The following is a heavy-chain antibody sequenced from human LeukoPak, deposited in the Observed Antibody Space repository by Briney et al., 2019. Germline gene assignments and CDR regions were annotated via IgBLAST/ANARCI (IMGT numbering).Heavy chain of an antibody. CDR2: MIPNSGNT. CDR3: ARGRGWYFYYGMDV. Sequence: ASVKVSCMASGYTFTSYDINWVRQATGQGLEWMGWMIPNSGNTGYAQKFQGRVTMTRNASISTAYMELSSLRSEDTAVYYCARGRGWYFYYGMDVWGQGTTVTVSS. V-gene: IGHV1-8*01. CDR1: GYTFTSYD. J-gene: IGHJ6*02. D-gene: IGHD6-19*01.